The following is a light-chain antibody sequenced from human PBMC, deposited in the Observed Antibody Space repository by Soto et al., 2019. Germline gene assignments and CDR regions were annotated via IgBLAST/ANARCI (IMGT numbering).Light chain of an antibody. CDR1: QGISNY. CDR3: QQYGTSPRT. Sequence: DIQMTQSPSSLSASVGDRVTISCRASQGISNYVAWYQHKPGKAPKVLIYGGSTLQSGVPSRFSGSGSGTDFTLTITGLQPEDVAVYYCQQYGTSPRTFGHGTKVDIK. V-gene: IGKV1-27*01. CDR2: GGS. J-gene: IGKJ1*01.